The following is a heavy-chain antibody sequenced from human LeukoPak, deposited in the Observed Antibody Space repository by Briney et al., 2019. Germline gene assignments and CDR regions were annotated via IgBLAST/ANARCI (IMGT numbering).Heavy chain of an antibody. V-gene: IGHV1-2*02. CDR1: GYTFTGYY. CDR3: ARGVVNSGSYYGVRRNWFDP. D-gene: IGHD1-26*01. J-gene: IGHJ5*02. Sequence: AASVKVSCKASGYTFTGYYMHWVRQAPGQGLEWMGWINPNSGGTNYAQKFQGRVTMTRDTSISTAYMELSRLRSDDTAVYYCARGVVNSGSYYGVRRNWFDPWGQGTLVTVSS. CDR2: INPNSGGT.